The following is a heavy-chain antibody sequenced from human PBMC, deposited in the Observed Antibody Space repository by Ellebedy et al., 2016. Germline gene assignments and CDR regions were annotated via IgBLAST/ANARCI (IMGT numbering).Heavy chain of an antibody. J-gene: IGHJ4*02. Sequence: GESLKISXATSGFTFSNYFMTWIRRAPGKGLEWVATISGGGDKRFVADSVKGRFPISRDNSRNTLYLQMNSLRAEDTAVYYCYYGHYSGSWGQGTLVTVSS. CDR1: GFTFSNYF. V-gene: IGHV3-23*01. D-gene: IGHD4-17*01. CDR3: YYGHYSGS. CDR2: ISGGGDKR.